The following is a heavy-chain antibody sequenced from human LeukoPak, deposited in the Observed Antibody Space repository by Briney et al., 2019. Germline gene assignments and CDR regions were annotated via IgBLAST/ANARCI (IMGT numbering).Heavy chain of an antibody. V-gene: IGHV4-39*01. D-gene: IGHD6-13*01. CDR2: IYYSGST. Sequence: PSETLSLTCTVSGGSISSSSYYWGWIRQPPGKGLEWIGSIYYSGSTYYNPSLKSRVTIFVDTSKNQFSLKLSSVTAADTAVYYCATRAPYSSSWYDDYWGQGTLVTVSS. CDR3: ATRAPYSSSWYDDY. J-gene: IGHJ4*02. CDR1: GGSISSSSYY.